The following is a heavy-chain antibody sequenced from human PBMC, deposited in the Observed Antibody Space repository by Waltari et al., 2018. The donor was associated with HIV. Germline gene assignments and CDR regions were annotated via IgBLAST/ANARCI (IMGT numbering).Heavy chain of an antibody. CDR2: VSSGSSTK. CDR3: VRDDPGYGPIDF. V-gene: IGHV3-30*09. CDR1: GFSLKNYA. Sequence: QLVQSGGGVVQPGKSVRLSCSASGFSLKNYALHWVRLAPGQGRGGVAVVSSGSSTKCFTAECVRGRFVISRDNSESSVYLQMDSLREEDTATYFCVRDDPGYGPIDFWGQGTLVTV. D-gene: IGHD3-10*01. J-gene: IGHJ4*02.